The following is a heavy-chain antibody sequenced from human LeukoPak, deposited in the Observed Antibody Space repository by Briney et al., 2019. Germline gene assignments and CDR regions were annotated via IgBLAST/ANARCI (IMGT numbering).Heavy chain of an antibody. V-gene: IGHV1-8*01. CDR3: ARASGYSSSSGCVP. CDR2: MNPNSGYT. J-gene: IGHJ5*02. Sequence: GASVKVSCKASGYTFTSYDINWVRQATGQGLEWMGWMNPNSGYTGYAQKFQGRVTMTRNTSITTAYMELSSLRSADTAVYYCARASGYSSSSGCVPWGQGTLVTVPS. CDR1: GYTFTSYD. D-gene: IGHD6-6*01.